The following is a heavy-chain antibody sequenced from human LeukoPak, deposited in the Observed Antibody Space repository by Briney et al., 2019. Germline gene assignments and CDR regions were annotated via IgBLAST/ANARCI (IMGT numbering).Heavy chain of an antibody. D-gene: IGHD6-13*01. CDR2: IYYSGST. J-gene: IGHJ5*02. V-gene: IGHV4-39*01. CDR1: GGSISSSSYY. Sequence: SETLSLTCTVSGGSISSSSYYWGWIRQPPGKGLEWIGSIYYSGSTYYNPSLKSRVTISVDTSKNQFSLKLSSVTAADTAVYYCARGTGYSSSWYRFGWFDPWGQGTLVTVSS. CDR3: ARGTGYSSSWYRFGWFDP.